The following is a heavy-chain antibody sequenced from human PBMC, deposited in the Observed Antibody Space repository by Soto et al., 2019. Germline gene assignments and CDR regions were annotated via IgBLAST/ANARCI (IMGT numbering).Heavy chain of an antibody. CDR2: IYWDDDK. Sequence: QITLKESGPTLVKPTQTLTLTCTFSGFSLSTSGVGVGWIRQPPGKALEWLALIYWDDDKRYRPSLKSRLTIPPDTSTNQVVLTMTNMDPVDTAPYYCAHKGAGSRGFQHWRQGTLVTVSS. CDR3: AHKGAGSRGFQH. D-gene: IGHD1-26*01. CDR1: GFSLSTSGVG. V-gene: IGHV2-5*02. J-gene: IGHJ1*01.